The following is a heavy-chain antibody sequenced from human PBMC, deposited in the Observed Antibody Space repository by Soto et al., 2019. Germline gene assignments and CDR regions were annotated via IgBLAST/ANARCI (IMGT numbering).Heavy chain of an antibody. Sequence: QVHLVESGGAVVQPGGSHRLSCAASGFTFSAYSMHWIRQAPGKGLEWVAVIWYDGSNEYFADSVRGRFSISRDNTKNILYLHMDSLRLEDTAVYYCASDWTNDYWGQGTLVTVSS. D-gene: IGHD3-3*01. CDR2: IWYDGSNE. CDR1: GFTFSAYS. CDR3: ASDWTNDY. V-gene: IGHV3-33*01. J-gene: IGHJ4*02.